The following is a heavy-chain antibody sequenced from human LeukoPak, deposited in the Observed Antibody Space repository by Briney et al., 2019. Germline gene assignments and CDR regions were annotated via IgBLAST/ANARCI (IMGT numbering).Heavy chain of an antibody. CDR3: ARSLSGYYPFDY. CDR1: GGSISSSYYY. Sequence: SETLSLTCTVSGGSISSSYYYWGWIRQPPGKGLEWIGSIYYSGSTYYNPSLKSRVTISVDTSKNQFSLKLRSVTAADTAVYYCARSLSGYYPFDYWGQGTLVTVSS. V-gene: IGHV4-39*01. CDR2: IYYSGST. J-gene: IGHJ4*02. D-gene: IGHD3-22*01.